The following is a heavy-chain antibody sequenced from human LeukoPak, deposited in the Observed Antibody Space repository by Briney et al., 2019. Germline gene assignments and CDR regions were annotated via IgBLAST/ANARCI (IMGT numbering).Heavy chain of an antibody. CDR3: ARLGYYYDSSGYYSPFDY. D-gene: IGHD3-22*01. V-gene: IGHV4-38-2*02. CDR1: GYSISSGYY. CDR2: IYHSGST. J-gene: IGHJ4*02. Sequence: SETLSLTCTVSGYSISSGYYWGWIRQPPGKGLEWIGSIYHSGSTFYNPSLKSRVTISVDTSKNQFSLKLSSVTAADTAVYYCARLGYYYDSSGYYSPFDYWGQGTLVTVSS.